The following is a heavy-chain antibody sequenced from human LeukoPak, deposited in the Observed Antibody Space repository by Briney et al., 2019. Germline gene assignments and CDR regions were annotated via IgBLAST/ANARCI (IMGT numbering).Heavy chain of an antibody. J-gene: IGHJ4*02. CDR2: FDPEDGET. CDR3: ATAIAVAGTFVR. CDR1: GYTLTELS. V-gene: IGHV1-24*01. Sequence: ASVKVSCKVSGYTLTELSMHWVRQAPGKGLEWMGGFDPEDGETIYAQKFQGRVTMTEDTSTDTAYMELSSLRSEDTAVYYCATAIAVAGTFVRWGQGTLVTVSS. D-gene: IGHD6-19*01.